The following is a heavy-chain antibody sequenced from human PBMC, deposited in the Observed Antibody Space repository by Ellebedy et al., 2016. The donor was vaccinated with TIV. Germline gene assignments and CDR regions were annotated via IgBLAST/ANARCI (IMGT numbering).Heavy chain of an antibody. D-gene: IGHD4-23*01. CDR3: ARVDDYGGNPDY. Sequence: PGGSLRLSCAASGFTFSSYAMHWVRQAPGKGLEWVAVISYDGSNKYYADSVKGRFTISRDNSKNTLYLQMNSLRAEDTALYYCARVDDYGGNPDYWGQGTLVTVSS. CDR1: GFTFSSYA. V-gene: IGHV3-30-3*01. CDR2: ISYDGSNK. J-gene: IGHJ4*02.